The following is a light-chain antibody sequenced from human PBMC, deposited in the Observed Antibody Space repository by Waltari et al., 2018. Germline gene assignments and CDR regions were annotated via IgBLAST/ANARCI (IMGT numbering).Light chain of an antibody. CDR2: RAS. CDR3: QQFHIVLS. Sequence: DIQMTQSPSSLSASVGDRVTITCQASQGVANSLNWYQQKPGKAPKLLISRASNLESGVPSRVSGGGYGTHFSLTISNLQPEDIATYYCQQFHIVLSFGQGTKLEIK. J-gene: IGKJ2*01. V-gene: IGKV1-33*01. CDR1: QGVANS.